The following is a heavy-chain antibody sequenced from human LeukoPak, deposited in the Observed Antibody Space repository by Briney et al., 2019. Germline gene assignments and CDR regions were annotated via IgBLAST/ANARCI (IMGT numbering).Heavy chain of an antibody. J-gene: IGHJ4*02. CDR1: GFTFSSHS. V-gene: IGHV3-23*01. CDR2: ISGGGGST. CDR3: AKGGKWDVTPFDY. D-gene: IGHD1-26*01. Sequence: GGSLRLSCAASGFTFSSHSMNWVRQAPGKGLEWVSTISGGGGSTYYADSVKGRFTISRDNSKNTLYLQVNSLRAEDTAVYYCAKGGKWDVTPFDYWGQGTLVTVSS.